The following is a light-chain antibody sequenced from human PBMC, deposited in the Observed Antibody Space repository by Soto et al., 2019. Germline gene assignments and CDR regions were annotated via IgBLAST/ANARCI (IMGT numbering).Light chain of an antibody. Sequence: DIQMTQSPTSLSASVGDRVTITCRASQAIRNFVAWYQQKPGKAPKLLIYAASTLQSGVPSRFSGSGSETDFTLTINSLQPEDVATYSCQKYSSVPVFGPGTKVEIK. CDR1: QAIRNF. CDR2: AAS. CDR3: QKYSSVPV. V-gene: IGKV1-27*01. J-gene: IGKJ3*01.